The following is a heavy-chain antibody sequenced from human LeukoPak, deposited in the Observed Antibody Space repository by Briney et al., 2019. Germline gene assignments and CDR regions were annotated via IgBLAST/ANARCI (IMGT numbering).Heavy chain of an antibody. D-gene: IGHD1-14*01. CDR3: AREAATEPHYYYYMDV. V-gene: IGHV4-39*07. CDR1: GGSISSSSYY. CDR2: IYYSGST. J-gene: IGHJ6*03. Sequence: SETLSLTCTVSGGSISSSSYYWGWIRQPPGKGLEWIGSIYYSGSTYYNPSLKSRVTMSVDTSKNQFSLNLSSVTAADTAVYYCAREAATEPHYYYYMDVWGKGTTVTVSS.